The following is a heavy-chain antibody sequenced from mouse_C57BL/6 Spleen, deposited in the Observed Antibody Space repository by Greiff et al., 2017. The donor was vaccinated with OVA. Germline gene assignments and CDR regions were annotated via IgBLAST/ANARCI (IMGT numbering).Heavy chain of an antibody. J-gene: IGHJ2*01. CDR1: GYAFSSSW. V-gene: IGHV1-82*01. CDR2: IYPGDGDT. D-gene: IGHD1-1*01. CDR3: ARVTTVVAPYFDY. Sequence: QVQLQESGPELVKPGASVKISCKASGYAFSSSWMNWVKQRPGKGLEWIGRIYPGDGDTNYNGKFKGKATLTADKSSSTAYMQLSSLTSEDSAVYFCARVTTVVAPYFDYWGQGTTLTVSS.